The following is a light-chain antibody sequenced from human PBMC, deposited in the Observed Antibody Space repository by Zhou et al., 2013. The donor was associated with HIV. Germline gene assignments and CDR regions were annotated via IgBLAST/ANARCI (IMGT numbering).Light chain of an antibody. Sequence: DIQMTQSPSSVSASVGDRVTITCRASQDIKRWLAWYQQKPGKAPKVPSYYCTSSLQSGVPSRFSASGFGTDFTLTISSLQLEDFATYYCQQSYTTPRTFGQGT. CDR3: QQSYTTPRT. CDR2: CTS. J-gene: IGKJ1*01. CDR1: QDIKRW. V-gene: IGKV1-12*01.